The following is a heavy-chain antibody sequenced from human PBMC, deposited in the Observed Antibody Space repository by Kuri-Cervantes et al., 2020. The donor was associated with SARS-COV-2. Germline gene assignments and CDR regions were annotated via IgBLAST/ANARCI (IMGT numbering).Heavy chain of an antibody. Sequence: PCAVSGYSIISGYYWGWIRQPPGKGLEWIGSICYSGSTCYNPSLMSRVTISVDTSKNQISLKLSSVTAADAAVYDCARQVGYNYYHDAFDIWGQGTMVTVSS. CDR1: GYSIISGYY. D-gene: IGHD5-24*01. CDR2: ICYSGST. J-gene: IGHJ3*02. CDR3: ARQVGYNYYHDAFDI. V-gene: IGHV4-38-2*01.